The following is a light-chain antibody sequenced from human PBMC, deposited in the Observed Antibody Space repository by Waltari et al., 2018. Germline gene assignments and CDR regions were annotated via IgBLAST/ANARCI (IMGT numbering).Light chain of an antibody. V-gene: IGLV2-14*01. CDR2: GVI. CDR1: SSDVGGYNS. CDR3: SSYTRANSYV. Sequence: QSALTQPASVSGSPGQSITFSCTGSSSDVGGYNSVSWYQQHPCKAPKLMIYGVINRPSGVSNRFSGSKSGNTASLTISGLQAEDEADYYCSSYTRANSYVFGTGTKVTVL. J-gene: IGLJ1*01.